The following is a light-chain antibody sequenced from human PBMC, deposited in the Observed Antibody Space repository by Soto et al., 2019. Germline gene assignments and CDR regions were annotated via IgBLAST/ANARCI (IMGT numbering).Light chain of an antibody. CDR1: QGISSY. CDR3: QQLNCYPQTT. V-gene: IGKV1-9*01. Sequence: DIQLTQSPSFLSASVGDRVTITCRASQGISSYLAWYQQKPGKAPKLLIYAASTLQSGVPSRFSGSGSGTEFTLTISSLQPEDFATYYCQQLNCYPQTTFGQGTKLEIK. CDR2: AAS. J-gene: IGKJ2*01.